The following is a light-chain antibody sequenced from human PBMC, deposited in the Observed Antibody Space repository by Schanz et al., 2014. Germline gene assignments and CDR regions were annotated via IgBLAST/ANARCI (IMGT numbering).Light chain of an antibody. J-gene: IGLJ2*01. Sequence: QSVLTQPPSASGSPGQSVTISCTGTSSDVGGYNYVSWYQQHPGKAPKLMIFEVSKRPSGVPDRFSGSKSGNTASLTVSGLQAEDEADYYCQSYDSSLSGVVFGGGTKVTVL. CDR3: QSYDSSLSGVV. CDR2: EVS. CDR1: SSDVGGYNY. V-gene: IGLV2-8*01.